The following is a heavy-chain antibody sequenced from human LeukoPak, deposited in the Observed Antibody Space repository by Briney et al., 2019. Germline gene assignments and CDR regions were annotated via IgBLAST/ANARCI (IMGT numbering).Heavy chain of an antibody. V-gene: IGHV3-74*01. CDR3: ARERTSGWDAFDF. CDR1: GFTFSRYW. Sequence: GGSLRLSCAASGFTFSRYWMHWLRQALGKGLVWVSRISTDGSRQHYADSVKGRFTISRDNSKNTLNLQMNSLRAEDTAVYYCARERTSGWDAFDFWGQGTLVTVSS. CDR2: ISTDGSRQ. D-gene: IGHD6-19*01. J-gene: IGHJ4*02.